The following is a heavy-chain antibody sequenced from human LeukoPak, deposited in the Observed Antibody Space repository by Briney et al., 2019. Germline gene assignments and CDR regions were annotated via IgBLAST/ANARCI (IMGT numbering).Heavy chain of an antibody. J-gene: IGHJ2*01. D-gene: IGHD2-2*01. V-gene: IGHV4-38-2*01. CDR1: GYSISSGYY. CDR3: ARRGPSVVTAAINWYFDL. CDR2: IYHSGST. Sequence: PSETLSLTCAVSGYSISSGYYWGWIRQPPGKGLEWIGSIYHSGSTYYNPSLKSRVTISVDTSKNQFSLKLSSVTAADTAVYYCARRGPSVVTAAINWYFDLWGRGTLVTVSS.